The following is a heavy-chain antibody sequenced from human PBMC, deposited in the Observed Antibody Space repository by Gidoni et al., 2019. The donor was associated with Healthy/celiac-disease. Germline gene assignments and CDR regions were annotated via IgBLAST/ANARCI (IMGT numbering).Heavy chain of an antibody. D-gene: IGHD4-4*01. V-gene: IGHV4-4*07. Sequence: QVQLQESGPGLVKPSETLSLTCTVSGGSISSYYWSWIRQPAGKGLEWIGRIYTSGSTNYNPSLKGRVTMSVDTSKNQFSLKLSSVTAADTAVYSCARIDYSNPKGYYYYGMDVWGQGTTVTVSS. J-gene: IGHJ6*02. CDR3: ARIDYSNPKGYYYYGMDV. CDR1: GGSISSYY. CDR2: IYTSGST.